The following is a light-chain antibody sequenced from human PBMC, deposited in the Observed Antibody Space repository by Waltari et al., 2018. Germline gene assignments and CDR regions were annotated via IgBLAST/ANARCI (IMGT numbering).Light chain of an antibody. Sequence: QSALTQPRSVSGSPGQSVTISFTGTSSDVADYNYVSWYQQHPGKAPQLMIYDVTKRPSGVPDRFSGSNSGNTASLTISGLQVEDEADYYCCSYAGGYVVFGGGTRLAVL. CDR1: SSDVADYNY. CDR2: DVT. V-gene: IGLV2-11*01. J-gene: IGLJ2*01. CDR3: CSYAGGYVV.